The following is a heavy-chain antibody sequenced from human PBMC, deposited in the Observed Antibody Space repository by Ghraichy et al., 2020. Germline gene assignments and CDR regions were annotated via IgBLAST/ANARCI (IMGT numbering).Heavy chain of an antibody. CDR3: AKDQGRYYDSSGYLYYFDY. CDR1: GFTFSSYA. D-gene: IGHD3-22*01. Sequence: GGSLRLSCAASGFTFSSYAMSWVRQAPGKGLEWVSAISGSGGSTYYADSVKGRFTISRDNSKNTLYLQMNSLRAEDTAVYYCAKDQGRYYDSSGYLYYFDYWGQGRLVLVSS. CDR2: ISGSGGST. J-gene: IGHJ4*02. V-gene: IGHV3-23*01.